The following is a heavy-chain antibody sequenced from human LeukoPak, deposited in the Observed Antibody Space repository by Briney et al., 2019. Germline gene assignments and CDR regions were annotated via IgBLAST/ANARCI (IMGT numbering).Heavy chain of an antibody. J-gene: IGHJ4*02. CDR1: GGSISSSSYY. D-gene: IGHD4-17*01. Sequence: SETLSLTCTVSGGSISSSSYYWGWIRQPPGKGLEWIGSIYYSGSTYYNPSLKSRVTISVDTSKNQFSLKLSSVTAADTAVYYCARGNGDYPFYFDYWGQGTLVTVSS. CDR3: ARGNGDYPFYFDY. CDR2: IYYSGST. V-gene: IGHV4-39*07.